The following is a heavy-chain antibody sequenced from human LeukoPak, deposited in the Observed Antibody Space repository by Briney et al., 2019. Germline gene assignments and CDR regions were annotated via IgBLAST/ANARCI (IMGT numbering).Heavy chain of an antibody. D-gene: IGHD3-22*01. CDR2: ISGSGGSK. Sequence: GGSLRLSCAASGFTFSSYAMSWVRQAPGKGLEWVSAISGSGGSKYYADSVKGRFTISRDNSKNTLYLQMNSLRAEDTAIYYCAKDMIVVGLHGYFDYWGQGTLVTVSS. J-gene: IGHJ4*02. CDR3: AKDMIVVGLHGYFDY. CDR1: GFTFSSYA. V-gene: IGHV3-23*01.